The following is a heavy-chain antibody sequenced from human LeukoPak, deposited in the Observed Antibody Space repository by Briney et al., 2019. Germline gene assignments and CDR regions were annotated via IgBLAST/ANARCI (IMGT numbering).Heavy chain of an antibody. CDR1: GYTFTGYY. Sequence: ASVKVSCKASGYTFTGYYMHWVRQAPGQGLEWMGRINPNSGGTNYAQKFQGRVTMTRDTSISTAYTELSRLRSDDTAVYYCAREIKPSGYDYYYYYYMDVWGKGTTVTVSS. CDR2: INPNSGGT. CDR3: AREIKPSGYDYYYYYYMDV. V-gene: IGHV1-2*06. J-gene: IGHJ6*03. D-gene: IGHD5-12*01.